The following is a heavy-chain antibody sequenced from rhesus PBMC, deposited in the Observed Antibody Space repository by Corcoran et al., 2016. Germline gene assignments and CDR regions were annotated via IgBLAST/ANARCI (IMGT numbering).Heavy chain of an antibody. CDR1: GFTFSSYW. V-gene: IGHV3-14*01. J-gene: IGHJ4*01. Sequence: EVQLVESGGGLAKPGGSLRLSCAASGFTFSSYWMHWVRQAPWKGQALISAIHWAGSSTYYAVSVKGRYTISSENAKNTLYLQMDGLRAEDTAVYYCAGLTSPWGQGVLVTVSS. CDR3: AGLTSP. CDR2: IHWAGSST.